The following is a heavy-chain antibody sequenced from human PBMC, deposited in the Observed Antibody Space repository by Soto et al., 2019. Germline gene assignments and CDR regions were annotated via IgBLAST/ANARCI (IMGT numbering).Heavy chain of an antibody. CDR2: VSPDGTST. J-gene: IGHJ4*02. Sequence: GGSLRLSCAASGFTFRGYWMHWVRQAPGKGLVWVSRVSPDGTSTSYGDSVKGRFTISRHNSKNTLYLQMDSLRTEDTAVYYCARGGGPFMNSVTNPFDYWGQGTLVTVSS. CDR3: ARGGGPFMNSVTNPFDY. CDR1: GFTFRGYW. D-gene: IGHD4-17*01. V-gene: IGHV3-74*01.